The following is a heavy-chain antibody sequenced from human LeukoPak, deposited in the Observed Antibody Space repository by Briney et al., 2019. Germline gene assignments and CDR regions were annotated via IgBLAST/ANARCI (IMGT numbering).Heavy chain of an antibody. CDR2: ISSSNSLI. CDR3: ARDVSGYDHGFDY. D-gene: IGHD5-12*01. CDR1: GFTFSSYS. Sequence: GGSLRLSCAASGFTFSSYSMNWVRQAPGNGLEWVSYISSSNSLIYYAASVKGRFTISRDNAKNSLYLQMNSLRDEDTAMYYCARDVSGYDHGFDYWGQGALVTVSS. V-gene: IGHV3-48*02. J-gene: IGHJ4*02.